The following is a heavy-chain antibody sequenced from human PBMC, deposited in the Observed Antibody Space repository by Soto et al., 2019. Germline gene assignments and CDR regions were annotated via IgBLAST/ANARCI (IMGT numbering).Heavy chain of an antibody. CDR3: ARGRAVAGTYYYYYMDV. Sequence: QVQLVQSGAEVKKPGASVKVSCKASGYTFTSYDINWVRQATGQGLEWMGWMNPNSGNTGYAQKFQGRVTMTRNTSISTAYMELSSLRSEDTAVYYCARGRAVAGTYYYYYMDVWGKGTTVTVSS. D-gene: IGHD6-13*01. V-gene: IGHV1-8*01. CDR2: MNPNSGNT. J-gene: IGHJ6*03. CDR1: GYTFTSYD.